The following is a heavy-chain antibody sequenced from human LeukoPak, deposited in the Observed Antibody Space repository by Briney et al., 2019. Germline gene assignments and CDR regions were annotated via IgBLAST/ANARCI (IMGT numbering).Heavy chain of an antibody. CDR2: IIPIFGTA. D-gene: IGHD3-9*01. CDR1: GGTFSSYA. J-gene: IGHJ6*03. V-gene: IGHV1-69*01. CDR3: ARGGVLRYFDWSKVPQQAHMDV. Sequence: SVKVSCKASGGTFSSYAISWVRQAPGQGLEWMGGIIPIFGTANYAQKFQGRVTITADESTSTAYMELSSLRSEDTAVYYCARGGVLRYFDWSKVPQQAHMDVWGKGTTVTISS.